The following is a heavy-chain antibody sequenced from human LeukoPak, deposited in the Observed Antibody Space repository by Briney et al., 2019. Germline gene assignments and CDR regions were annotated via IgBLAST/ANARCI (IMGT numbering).Heavy chain of an antibody. CDR3: TRDPDG. Sequence: GGSLRLSCAASGFTVTNYYMSWVRQAPGKGLEWVSVIYSGGDTFHADSVKGRFTLSRDNSKNILYLQMNSLRAEDTAVYYCTRDPDGWGQGALVTVSS. CDR2: IYSGGDT. J-gene: IGHJ4*02. V-gene: IGHV3-66*01. CDR1: GFTVTNYY.